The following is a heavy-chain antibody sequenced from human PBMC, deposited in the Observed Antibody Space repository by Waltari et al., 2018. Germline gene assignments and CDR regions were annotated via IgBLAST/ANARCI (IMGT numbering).Heavy chain of an antibody. CDR2: INHSGST. CDR3: ARVQIVGATKGFDY. CDR1: GGSFSGYY. Sequence: QVQLQQWGAGLLKPSETLSLTCAVYGGSFSGYYWSWIRQPPGKGLEWIGEINHSGSTNYNPSLKSRVTISVDTSKNQFSLKLSSVTAADTAVYYCARVQIVGATKGFDYWGQGTLVTVSS. V-gene: IGHV4-34*01. J-gene: IGHJ4*02. D-gene: IGHD1-26*01.